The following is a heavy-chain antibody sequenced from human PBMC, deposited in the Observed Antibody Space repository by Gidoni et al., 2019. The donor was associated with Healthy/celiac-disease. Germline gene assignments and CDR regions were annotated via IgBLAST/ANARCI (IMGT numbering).Heavy chain of an antibody. D-gene: IGHD4-17*01. V-gene: IGHV1-18*01. Sequence: QGLEWMGWISAYNGNTSYAQRLQGRVTMTTDTSTSTAYMELRSLRSDVTAVYYCARVGDYGDDVVFWGQGTLVTVSS. CDR3: ARVGDYGDDVVF. CDR2: ISAYNGNT. J-gene: IGHJ4*02.